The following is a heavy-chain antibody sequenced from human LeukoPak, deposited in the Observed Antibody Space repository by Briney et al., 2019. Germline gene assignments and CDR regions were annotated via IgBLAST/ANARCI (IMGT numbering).Heavy chain of an antibody. J-gene: IGHJ4*02. D-gene: IGHD3-16*01. CDR2: ISDSGGNT. V-gene: IGHV3-23*01. Sequence: GGSLRLSCAASGFIFGSYAMAWVRQGPGKGLEWVSGISDSGGNTDYADSVKGRFTISRDNSKNTLYLQMNSLRAEDTAVYYCARLDYVWGSSTFDYWGQGTLVTVSS. CDR1: GFIFGSYA. CDR3: ARLDYVWGSSTFDY.